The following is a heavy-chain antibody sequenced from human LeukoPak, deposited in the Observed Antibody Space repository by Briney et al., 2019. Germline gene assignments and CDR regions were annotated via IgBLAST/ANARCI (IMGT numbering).Heavy chain of an antibody. D-gene: IGHD5-18*01. J-gene: IGHJ4*02. Sequence: SETLSLTCTVSGGSISSYYWSWLRQPPGKGLEWIGYISYSGSTNYNPSLKSRVTISVDTSKNQFSLKLSSVTAADTAVYYCARGSSGYSYGWGQGTLVTVSS. CDR3: ARGSSGYSYG. CDR1: GGSISSYY. V-gene: IGHV4-59*01. CDR2: ISYSGST.